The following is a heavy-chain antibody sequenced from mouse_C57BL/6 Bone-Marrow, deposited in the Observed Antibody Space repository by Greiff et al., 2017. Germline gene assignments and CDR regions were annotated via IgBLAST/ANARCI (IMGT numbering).Heavy chain of an antibody. CDR2: IYPRSGNT. CDR1: GYTFTSYG. Sequence: QVQLQQSGAELVRPGASVKLSCKASGYTFTSYGISWVKQRTGQGLEWIGEIYPRSGNTYYNEKFKGKATLTADKSSSTAYMELRSLTSEDSAVYFCARSYYGPYFDYWGQGTTLTVSA. CDR3: ARSYYGPYFDY. V-gene: IGHV1-81*01. D-gene: IGHD1-2*01. J-gene: IGHJ2*01.